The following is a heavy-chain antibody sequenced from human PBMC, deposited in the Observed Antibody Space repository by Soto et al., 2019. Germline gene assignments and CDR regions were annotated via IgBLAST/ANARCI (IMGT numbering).Heavy chain of an antibody. J-gene: IGHJ6*02. D-gene: IGHD2-21*02. V-gene: IGHV4-30-4*08. CDR2: IHYTGSI. CDR1: GGSISSEYFH. Sequence: QVQLQQSGPGLVEPSQTLSLTCAVSGGSISSEYFHWTWIRQSPGKGLEWIGYIHYTGSIMYNPSLQSRLTMAVDTTKNQFSLQLTSVTAADTAVYFCAREDDGGDRDYYGLDVWGQGTTVTVSS. CDR3: AREDDGGDRDYYGLDV.